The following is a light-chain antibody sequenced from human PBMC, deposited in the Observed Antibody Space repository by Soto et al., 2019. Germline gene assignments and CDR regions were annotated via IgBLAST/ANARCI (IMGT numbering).Light chain of an antibody. CDR3: QQYVSSVT. J-gene: IGKJ1*01. CDR2: GAS. CDR1: QSVDSSF. V-gene: IGKV3-20*01. Sequence: EIVLTQSPGSLSLSPGERATLSCRASQSVDSSFFAWYQKNPGQAPRLLIYGASKRATGIPDRFSGSGSGKDFTLTISRLEPEDFAVYYCQQYVSSVTFGQGTKVEIK.